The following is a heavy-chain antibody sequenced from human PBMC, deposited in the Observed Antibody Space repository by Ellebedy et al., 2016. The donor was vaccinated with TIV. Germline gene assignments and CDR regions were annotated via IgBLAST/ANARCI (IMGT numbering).Heavy chain of an antibody. J-gene: IGHJ2*01. D-gene: IGHD3-16*01. CDR2: IWYDESHK. V-gene: IGHV3-33*01. Sequence: PGGSLRLSCAASGFTFSSYGMHWVRQAPGKGLEWVAVIWYDESHKYYADSVKGRFTISRDNSMNTLDLQMNSLRVEDTAVYFCAREVGASWYFDLWGRGTLVTVSS. CDR1: GFTFSSYG. CDR3: AREVGASWYFDL.